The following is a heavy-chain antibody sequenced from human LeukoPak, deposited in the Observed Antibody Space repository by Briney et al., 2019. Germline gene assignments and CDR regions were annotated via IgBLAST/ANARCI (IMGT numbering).Heavy chain of an antibody. CDR2: IRSSTTYV. D-gene: IGHD3-22*01. CDR1: GFTFSNYN. Sequence: EGSLRLSCAASGFTFSNYNMNWVRQAPGKGLELVSSIRSSTTYVYYADSVKGRFTISRDNAKNSLYLQMNSLRAEDTAVYYCARDSLTMIVGRQKRGLDYWGQGTLVTVSS. V-gene: IGHV3-21*01. CDR3: ARDSLTMIVGRQKRGLDY. J-gene: IGHJ4*02.